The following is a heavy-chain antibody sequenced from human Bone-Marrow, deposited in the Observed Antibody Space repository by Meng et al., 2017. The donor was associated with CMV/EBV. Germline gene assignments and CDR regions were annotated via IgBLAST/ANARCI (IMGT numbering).Heavy chain of an antibody. D-gene: IGHD3-3*01. J-gene: IGHJ4*02. CDR2: IKQDGSEK. CDR1: GFTFSSYE. V-gene: IGHV3-7*01. Sequence: GESLKISCTASGFTFSSYEMNWVRQAPGKGLEWVANIKQDGSEKYYVDSVKGRFTISRDNAKNSLYLQMNSLRAEDTAVYYCAKYYDFWSGYSDYFDYWGQGTLVTVSS. CDR3: AKYYDFWSGYSDYFDY.